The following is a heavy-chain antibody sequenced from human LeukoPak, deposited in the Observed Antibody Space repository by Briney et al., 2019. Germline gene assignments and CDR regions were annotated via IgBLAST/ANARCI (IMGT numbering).Heavy chain of an antibody. D-gene: IGHD3-10*01. CDR3: ARGRFGEWDNWFDP. V-gene: IGHV1-2*02. CDR1: GYTFTGYY. J-gene: IGHJ5*02. Sequence: ASVKVSCKASGYTFTGYYIHWVRQAPGQGLEWMAWINPNSGATNYAQKFQGRVTMTRDTSISTAYMELSRLTPDDTAVYFCARGRFGEWDNWFDPWGQGTLVTVSS. CDR2: INPNSGAT.